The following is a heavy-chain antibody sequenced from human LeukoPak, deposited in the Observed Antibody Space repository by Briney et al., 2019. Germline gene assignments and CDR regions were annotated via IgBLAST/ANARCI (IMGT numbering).Heavy chain of an antibody. J-gene: IGHJ5*02. Sequence: SVTVSFKASGGTFSIYAISWVRQAPGQGLERMGGIIPIFGTAHYAQKFQGRVTITADESTSTAYIELSSLRSEDTAVYYCARDHGYSGYDYWGRWFDPWGQGTLVTVSS. V-gene: IGHV1-69*01. CDR1: GGTFSIYA. CDR2: IIPIFGTA. D-gene: IGHD5-12*01. CDR3: ARDHGYSGYDYWGRWFDP.